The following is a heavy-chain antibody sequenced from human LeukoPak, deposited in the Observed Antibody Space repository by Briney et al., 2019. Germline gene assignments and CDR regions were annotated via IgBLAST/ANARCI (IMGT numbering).Heavy chain of an antibody. J-gene: IGHJ4*02. CDR2: IIPILGIA. CDR3: ARGDILTGYLFDY. Sequence: ASVKVSCKASGGTFSSYAISWVRQAPGQGLEWMGRIIPILGIANYAQKFQGRVTITADKSTSTAYMELSSLRSEDTAVYYCARGDILTGYLFDYWGQGTLVTVSS. CDR1: GGTFSSYA. V-gene: IGHV1-69*04. D-gene: IGHD3-9*01.